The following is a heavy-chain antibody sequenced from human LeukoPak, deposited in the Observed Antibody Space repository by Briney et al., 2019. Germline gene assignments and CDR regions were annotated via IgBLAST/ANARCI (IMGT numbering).Heavy chain of an antibody. CDR3: ACNSPRGYSYSRYYYYYMDC. Sequence: PSEPQSLICAVYGGSFNGYYWSCIRQPPGKGVECIGEINHSGSTNYNPSLKSRVTIAVDTSRNQFSLKLSSVTAADTAVYYCACNSPRGYSYSRYYYYYMDCWGKGTTVTVSS. D-gene: IGHD5-18*01. J-gene: IGHJ6*03. CDR2: INHSGST. V-gene: IGHV4-34*01. CDR1: GGSFNGYY.